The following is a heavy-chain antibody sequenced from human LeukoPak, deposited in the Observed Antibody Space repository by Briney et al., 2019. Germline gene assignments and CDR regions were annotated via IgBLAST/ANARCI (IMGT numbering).Heavy chain of an antibody. V-gene: IGHV4-59*01. CDR1: GGSISSYY. CDR2: IYYTGST. CDR3: ARGATVTTGFDS. Sequence: PSETLSLTCTVSGGSISSYYWSWIRRPPGKGLEWIGYIYYTGSTNYNPSLKSRVTISVDTSKNQFSLKLSSVTAADTAVYYCARGATVTTGFDSWGQGTLVTVSS. D-gene: IGHD4-17*01. J-gene: IGHJ4*02.